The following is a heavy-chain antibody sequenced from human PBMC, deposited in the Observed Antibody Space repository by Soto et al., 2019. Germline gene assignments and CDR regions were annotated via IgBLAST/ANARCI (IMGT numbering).Heavy chain of an antibody. Sequence: QVQLQESGPGLVKPSETLSLTCSVSGDSMNNYYWSWIRQPAGKGLEWFGRMYNSGDTNYNPSLKSRVSMSVDTSKNQFSLKLSSVTAADTAVYYCAREYTKTVAGPTPYYIDYWGQGTLVTVSS. CDR1: GDSMNNYY. CDR3: AREYTKTVAGPTPYYIDY. D-gene: IGHD6-19*01. V-gene: IGHV4-4*07. CDR2: MYNSGDT. J-gene: IGHJ4*02.